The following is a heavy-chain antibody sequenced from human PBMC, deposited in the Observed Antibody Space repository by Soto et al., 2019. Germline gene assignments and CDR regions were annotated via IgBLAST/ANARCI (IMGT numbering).Heavy chain of an antibody. Sequence: SETLSLTCAVSGGSISSSNWWSWVRQPPGKGLEWIGEIYHSGSTNYNPSLKSRVTISVDKSKNQFSLKLSSVTAADTAVYYCAREVVAATHWFDPWGQGTLVTVSS. CDR1: GGSISSSNW. V-gene: IGHV4-4*02. CDR2: IYHSGST. J-gene: IGHJ5*02. CDR3: AREVVAATHWFDP. D-gene: IGHD2-15*01.